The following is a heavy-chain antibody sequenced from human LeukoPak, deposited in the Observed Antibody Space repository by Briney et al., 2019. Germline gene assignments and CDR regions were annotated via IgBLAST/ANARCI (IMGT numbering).Heavy chain of an antibody. V-gene: IGHV3-33*06. Sequence: PGRSLRLSCAASGFTFSSYGMHWVRQAPGKGLEWVAVIWYDGSNKYYADSVKGRFTISRDNSKNTLYPQMNSLRAEDTAVYYCAKEYCSGGSCYRNFDYWGQGTLVTVSS. J-gene: IGHJ4*02. D-gene: IGHD2-15*01. CDR2: IWYDGSNK. CDR1: GFTFSSYG. CDR3: AKEYCSGGSCYRNFDY.